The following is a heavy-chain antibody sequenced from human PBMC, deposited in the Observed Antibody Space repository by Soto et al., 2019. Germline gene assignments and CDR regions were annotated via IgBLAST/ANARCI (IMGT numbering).Heavy chain of an antibody. D-gene: IGHD5-12*01. CDR3: ACWGVYDWYFDL. Sequence: QVQLVESGGGVVQPGRSLRLSCAASGFTFSSYAMHWVRQAPGKGLEWVAVISYDGSNKYYADSVKGRFTISRDNSKNTLELHMNGLRAEDTAVYYCACWGVYDWYFDLWGRGTLVTVSS. V-gene: IGHV3-30-3*01. CDR2: ISYDGSNK. CDR1: GFTFSSYA. J-gene: IGHJ2*01.